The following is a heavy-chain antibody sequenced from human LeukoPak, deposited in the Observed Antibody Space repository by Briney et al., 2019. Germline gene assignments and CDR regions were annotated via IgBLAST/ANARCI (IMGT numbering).Heavy chain of an antibody. Sequence: GEPLKISCQGSGYTFTTYWIAWVRQMPGKGLEWMGIIYPGDSDTRYSSSFQGQVTISADGSTAYLQWSSLKASDTAMYYCARRKGYGELFEYWGQGTLVTVSS. CDR3: ARRKGYGELFEY. CDR1: GYTFTTYW. CDR2: IYPGDSDT. J-gene: IGHJ4*02. V-gene: IGHV5-51*01. D-gene: IGHD3-10*01.